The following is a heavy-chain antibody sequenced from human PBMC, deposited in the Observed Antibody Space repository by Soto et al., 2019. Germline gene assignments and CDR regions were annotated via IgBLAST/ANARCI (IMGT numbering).Heavy chain of an antibody. J-gene: IGHJ5*02. D-gene: IGHD1-26*01. CDR2: IIPIFGTA. CDR3: AREAPGRWDHRLNWFDP. CDR1: GGTFSSYA. Sequence: QVQLVQSGAEVKKPGSSVKVSCKASGGTFSSYAISWVRQAPGQGLEWMGGIIPIFGTANYAQKFQGRVTITADESKSPAYMELSSLRSEDTAVYYCAREAPGRWDHRLNWFDPWGQGTLVTVSS. V-gene: IGHV1-69*01.